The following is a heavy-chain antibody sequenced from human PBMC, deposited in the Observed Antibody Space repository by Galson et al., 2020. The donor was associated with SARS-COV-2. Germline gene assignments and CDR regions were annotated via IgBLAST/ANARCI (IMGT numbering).Heavy chain of an antibody. CDR3: ARLDFWSGYYIDC. CDR1: GFTFSDYY. D-gene: IGHD3-3*01. V-gene: IGHV3-11*01. Sequence: NSGGSLRLSCAASGFTFSDYYMSWIRQAPGKGLEWVSYISSSGSTIYYADSVKGRFTISRDNAKNSLYLQMNSLRAEDTAVYYFARLDFWSGYYIDCWGQGALVTVSS. J-gene: IGHJ4*02. CDR2: ISSSGSTI.